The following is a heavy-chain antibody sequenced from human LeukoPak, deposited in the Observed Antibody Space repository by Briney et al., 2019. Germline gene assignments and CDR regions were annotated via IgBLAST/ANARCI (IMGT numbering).Heavy chain of an antibody. CDR2: MHPSSGAT. V-gene: IGHV1-2*06. CDR1: GYTFTTYH. Sequence: ASVKVSCKASGYTFTTYHMHWVRQAPGQGLEWMGRMHPSSGATNYAQRFQGRVTLTRDTSIDTAYMELSRLTSDDTAVHYCARDLPFEDWGQGTLVTVSS. D-gene: IGHD2/OR15-2a*01. CDR3: ARDLPFED. J-gene: IGHJ4*02.